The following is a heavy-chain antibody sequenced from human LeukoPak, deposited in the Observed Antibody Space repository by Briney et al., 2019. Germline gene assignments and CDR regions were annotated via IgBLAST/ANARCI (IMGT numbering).Heavy chain of an antibody. D-gene: IGHD3-22*01. CDR3: ASLFFDTSGYVDQ. CDR2: VSTSGAT. V-gene: IGHV4-4*07. Sequence: PSETLSLTCTVSGGSISNYYWSWIRHPAGKGLEWIGRVSTSGATNYNPSLKSRVTMSTDTSKNQFSLSLRSMTAADTAVYYCASLFFDTSGYVDQWGQGTLVTVSS. CDR1: GGSISNYY. J-gene: IGHJ5*02.